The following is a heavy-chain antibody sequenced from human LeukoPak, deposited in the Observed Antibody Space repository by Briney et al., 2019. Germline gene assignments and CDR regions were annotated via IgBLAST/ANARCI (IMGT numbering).Heavy chain of an antibody. V-gene: IGHV4-59*10. CDR3: ARVGQDSTGYYRIFDY. Sequence: SGTLSLTCAVSGGSLSSFYWGWVRQPARKGLEWIWGIYSSGSTNYNPSLKSRVTISVDKSKNQFSLKLTSVTAADTAVYYCARVGQDSTGYYRIFDYWGQGTLVTVSS. D-gene: IGHD3-22*01. CDR2: IYSSGST. J-gene: IGHJ4*02. CDR1: GGSLSSFY.